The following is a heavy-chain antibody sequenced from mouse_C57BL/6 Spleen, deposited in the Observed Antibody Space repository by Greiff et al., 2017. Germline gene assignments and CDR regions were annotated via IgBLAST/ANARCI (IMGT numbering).Heavy chain of an antibody. J-gene: IGHJ3*01. CDR2: IDPENGDT. D-gene: IGHD1-1*01. CDR1: GFNIKDDY. CDR3: TFYYYGSSYDAH. Sequence: VQLKESGAELVRPGASVKLSCTASGFNIKDDYMHWVKQRPEQGLEWIGWIDPENGDTEYASKFQGKATITADTSSNTAYLQLSSLTSEDTAVYYCTFYYYGSSYDAHWGQGTLVTVSA. V-gene: IGHV14-4*01.